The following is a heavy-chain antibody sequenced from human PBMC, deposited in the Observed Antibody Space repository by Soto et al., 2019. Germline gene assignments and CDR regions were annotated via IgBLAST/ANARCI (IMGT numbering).Heavy chain of an antibody. V-gene: IGHV4-31*03. J-gene: IGHJ4*02. D-gene: IGHD4-17*01. CDR1: GGSISNGGYY. CDR2: IYYSGSA. Sequence: PSEXLSLTCTVSGGSISNGGYYWSWIRKNPEKGLEWIGYIYYSGSAYYNPSLKSRVTILVDTSKNQFSLKLSSVTAAVTAVYYCARQRYGDYYFDYWGQGTLVTVSS. CDR3: ARQRYGDYYFDY.